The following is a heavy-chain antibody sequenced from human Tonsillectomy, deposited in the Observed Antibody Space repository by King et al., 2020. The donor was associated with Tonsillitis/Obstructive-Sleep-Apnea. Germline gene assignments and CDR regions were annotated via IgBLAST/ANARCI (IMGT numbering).Heavy chain of an antibody. J-gene: IGHJ4*02. V-gene: IGHV5-10-1*03. CDR1: GYTFTSYW. CDR2: INPSDAYT. Sequence: QLVQSGAEVKKPGESLRISCKGSGYTFTSYWISWVRQMPGKGLEWMGRINPSDAYTNYSPSFQGHVTISADKSISTAYLQWSSLKPSDTAMYYCARLVAWDYYASGTYYNVSGDYWGQGTLVTVSS. D-gene: IGHD3-10*01. CDR3: ARLVAWDYYASGTYYNVSGDY.